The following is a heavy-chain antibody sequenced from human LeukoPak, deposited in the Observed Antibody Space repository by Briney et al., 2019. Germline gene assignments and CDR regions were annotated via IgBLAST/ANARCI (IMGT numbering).Heavy chain of an antibody. D-gene: IGHD3-22*01. CDR1: GYTFTGYY. CDR3: ARGREDITMIVVVVFDY. V-gene: IGHV1-2*02. Sequence: ASVEVSCKASGYTFTGYYMHWVRQAPGQGLEWMGWINPNSGGTNYAQKFQGRVTMTRDTSISTAYMELSRLRSDDTAVYYCARGREDITMIVVVVFDYWGQGTLVTVSS. J-gene: IGHJ4*02. CDR2: INPNSGGT.